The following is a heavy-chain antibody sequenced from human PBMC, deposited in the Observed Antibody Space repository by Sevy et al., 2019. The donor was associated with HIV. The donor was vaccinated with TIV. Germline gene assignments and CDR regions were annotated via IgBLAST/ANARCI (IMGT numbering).Heavy chain of an antibody. Sequence: SETLSLTCTVSGGSISSYYWSWIRQPAGKGLEWIGRIYTSGSTNYNPSLKSRVTMSVDTSKNKFSLKLSSVTAADTAVYYCARLGSGYYHQYYFDYWGQGTLVTVSS. CDR3: ARLGSGYYHQYYFDY. CDR2: IYTSGST. V-gene: IGHV4-4*07. CDR1: GGSISSYY. D-gene: IGHD3-22*01. J-gene: IGHJ4*02.